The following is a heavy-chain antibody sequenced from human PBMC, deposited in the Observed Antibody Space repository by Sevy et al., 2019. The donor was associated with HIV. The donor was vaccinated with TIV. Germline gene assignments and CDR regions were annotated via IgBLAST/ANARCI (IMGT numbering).Heavy chain of an antibody. CDR3: ASYYGSGTYFDY. D-gene: IGHD3-10*01. Sequence: SETLCLTCTVSGGSISGYYWSWIRQPPGKGLEWIGYIYYSGSTNYNPSLKSRVTISVDTSKNQFSLKLSSVTAADTAVYYCASYYGSGTYFDYWGQGTLVTVSS. CDR2: IYYSGST. CDR1: GGSISGYY. J-gene: IGHJ4*02. V-gene: IGHV4-59*13.